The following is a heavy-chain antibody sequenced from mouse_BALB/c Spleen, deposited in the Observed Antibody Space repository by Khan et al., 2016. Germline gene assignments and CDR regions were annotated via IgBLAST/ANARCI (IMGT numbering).Heavy chain of an antibody. Sequence: QIQLVQSGPELKKPGETVKISCKASEYTFTNYGMNWVKQAPGKGLKWMGWINTNTGEPTYAEEFKGRFAFSLETSASTAYLQINNLKNEDTTTYFCASITTAKDYWGQGTTLTVSS. CDR2: INTNTGEP. D-gene: IGHD1-2*01. CDR3: ASITTAKDY. J-gene: IGHJ2*01. V-gene: IGHV9-3*02. CDR1: EYTFTNYG.